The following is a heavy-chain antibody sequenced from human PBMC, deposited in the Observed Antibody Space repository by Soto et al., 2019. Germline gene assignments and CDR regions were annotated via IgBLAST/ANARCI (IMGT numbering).Heavy chain of an antibody. CDR3: ALAPYSSSWYFSGEDWFDP. J-gene: IGHJ5*02. CDR2: INPSGGST. V-gene: IGHV1-46*01. Sequence: ASVKVSCKASGYTFTSYYMHWVRQAPGQGLEWMGIINPSGGSTSYAQKFQGRVTMTRDTSTSTAYMELSSLRSEDTAVYYCALAPYSSSWYFSGEDWFDPWGQGTLVTVSS. D-gene: IGHD6-13*01. CDR1: GYTFTSYY.